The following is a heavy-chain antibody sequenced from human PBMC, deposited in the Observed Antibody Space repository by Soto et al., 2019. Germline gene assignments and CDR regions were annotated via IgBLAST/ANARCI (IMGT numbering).Heavy chain of an antibody. CDR1: GVTFSSYA. D-gene: IGHD1-7*01. Sequence: GGSLRLSCAASGVTFSSYAMSWVRQAPGKGLEWVSAISGSGGSTYYADSVKGRFTISRDNSKNTLYLQMNSLRAEDTAVYYCAKDQDWNFLPFDYWGQGTLVTVSS. J-gene: IGHJ4*02. CDR2: ISGSGGST. CDR3: AKDQDWNFLPFDY. V-gene: IGHV3-23*01.